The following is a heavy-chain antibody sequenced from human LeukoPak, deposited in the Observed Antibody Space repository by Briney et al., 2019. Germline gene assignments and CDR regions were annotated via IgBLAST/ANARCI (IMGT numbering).Heavy chain of an antibody. D-gene: IGHD2-15*01. Sequence: KSLRLSCAASGFTFSSYGMHWVRQAPGKGLEWVAVISYDGSNKYYADSVKGRFTISRDNSKNTLYLQMNSLRAEDTAMYYCAKERSNIVVVVAAFDYWGQGTLVTVSS. CDR1: GFTFSSYG. CDR3: AKERSNIVVVVAAFDY. CDR2: ISYDGSNK. V-gene: IGHV3-30*18. J-gene: IGHJ4*02.